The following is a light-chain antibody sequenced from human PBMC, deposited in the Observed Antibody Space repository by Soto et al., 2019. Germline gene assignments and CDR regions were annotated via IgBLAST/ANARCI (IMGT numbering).Light chain of an antibody. V-gene: IGKV1-5*03. CDR2: EAS. CDR1: QSVNRW. CDR3: QRYNSYSWT. J-gene: IGKJ1*01. Sequence: DIPMTQSPSTLSASVGDRVTITCRASQSVNRWWAWYQQKPGKAPKLLIYEASSVESGVPSTFGGSGSGTEFTLTISSLQPDDFASYYCQRYNSYSWTFGQGTKVEIK.